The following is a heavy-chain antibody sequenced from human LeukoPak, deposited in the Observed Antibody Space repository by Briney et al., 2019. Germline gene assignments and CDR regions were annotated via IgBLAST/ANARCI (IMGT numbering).Heavy chain of an antibody. CDR3: GRYYYDSSAYYYFDY. CDR1: GFTFSSYA. J-gene: IGHJ4*02. Sequence: GGSLRLSCAASGFTFSSYAMSWVRQAPGKGLEWVSAISGSGGGTYYADSVRGRFTISRDNSKSTLFLQMNSLGAEDTAVYYCGRYYYDSSAYYYFDYWGQGTLVAVSS. V-gene: IGHV3-23*01. D-gene: IGHD3-22*01. CDR2: ISGSGGGT.